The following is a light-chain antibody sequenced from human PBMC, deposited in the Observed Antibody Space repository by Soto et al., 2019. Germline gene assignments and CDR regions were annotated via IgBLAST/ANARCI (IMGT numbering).Light chain of an antibody. Sequence: EGVMTQSPATLSVSPGDRAILSCRASHSVNTNLAWYQQRPGQPPRLLIYGASTRASDVPGRFSGSGSGREFTLTISSLQSEDFAIYSCHQYNSWTWPFGQGTKVDIX. J-gene: IGKJ1*01. CDR3: HQYNSWTWP. CDR2: GAS. CDR1: HSVNTN. V-gene: IGKV3-15*01.